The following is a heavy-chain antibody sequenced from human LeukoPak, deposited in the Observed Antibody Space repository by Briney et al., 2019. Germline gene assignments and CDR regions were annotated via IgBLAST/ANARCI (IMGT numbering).Heavy chain of an antibody. CDR2: IFGSGGSA. CDR3: TKTTTGYSSGQYPGWPADH. Sequence: GGSLRPSCTASGFTFNNYAMSWVRQAPRKGLEWVAGIFGSGGSAHYADSVKGRFTISRDNSKNTVYLQMDSLRGEDTAVHYCTKTTTGYSSGQYPGWPADHWGQGALVTVSS. CDR1: GFTFNNYA. J-gene: IGHJ4*02. D-gene: IGHD3-22*01. V-gene: IGHV3-23*01.